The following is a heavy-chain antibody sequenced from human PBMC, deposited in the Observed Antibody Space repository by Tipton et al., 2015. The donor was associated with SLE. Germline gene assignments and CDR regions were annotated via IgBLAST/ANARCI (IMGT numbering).Heavy chain of an antibody. D-gene: IGHD6-19*01. V-gene: IGHV4-30-4*01. Sequence: TLSLTCTVSGGSISSGDYYWSWIRQPPGKGLEWIGEINHSGSTNYNPSLKSRVTISVDTSKNQFSLKLSSVTAADTAVYYCAREGGSGWSYWGQGTLVTVSS. J-gene: IGHJ4*02. CDR1: GGSISSGDYY. CDR2: INHSGST. CDR3: AREGGSGWSY.